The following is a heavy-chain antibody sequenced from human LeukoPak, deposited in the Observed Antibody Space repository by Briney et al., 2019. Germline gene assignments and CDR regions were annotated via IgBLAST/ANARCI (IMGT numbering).Heavy chain of an antibody. CDR1: GYTFTNYG. CDR3: ARGHYYYDSSGYYPLEY. Sequence: ASVKVSCKASGYTFTNYGITWVRQAPGQGLEWMGWISAYNSDTNYAQKFQGRATMTTDTSTSTAYMELRSLRSDDTAVYYCARGHYYYDSSGYYPLEYWGQGTLVAVSS. J-gene: IGHJ4*02. D-gene: IGHD3-22*01. V-gene: IGHV1-18*01. CDR2: ISAYNSDT.